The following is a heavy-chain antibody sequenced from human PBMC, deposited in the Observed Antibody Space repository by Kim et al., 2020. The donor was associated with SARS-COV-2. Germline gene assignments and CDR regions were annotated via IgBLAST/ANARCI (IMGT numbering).Heavy chain of an antibody. V-gene: IGHV4-39*01. CDR3: AKSGRMHSYVYDYFDY. J-gene: IGHJ4*01. CDR1: GDSISSSNLH. CDR2: VHFSGSA. D-gene: IGHD3-16*01. Sequence: SETLSLTCSVSGDSISSSNLHWGWIRQPPGKGLEWIGSVHFSGSAYYNAFLKSRVTISVDTSKNQVSLRLSSVTAADTAVYFCAKSGRMHSYVYDYFDY.